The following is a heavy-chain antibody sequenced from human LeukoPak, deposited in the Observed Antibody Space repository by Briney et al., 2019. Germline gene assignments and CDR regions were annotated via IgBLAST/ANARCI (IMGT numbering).Heavy chain of an antibody. V-gene: IGHV1-69*04. CDR2: IIPILGIA. Sequence: ASVKVSCKASRGTFSSYAISWVRQAPGQGLEWMGRIIPILGIANYAQKFQGRVTITADKSTSTAYMELGSLRSEDTAVYYCARDIGRTLRWYLAGGVDDYFYGMDVWGQGTTVTVSS. D-gene: IGHD4-23*01. J-gene: IGHJ6*02. CDR1: RGTFSSYA. CDR3: ARDIGRTLRWYLAGGVDDYFYGMDV.